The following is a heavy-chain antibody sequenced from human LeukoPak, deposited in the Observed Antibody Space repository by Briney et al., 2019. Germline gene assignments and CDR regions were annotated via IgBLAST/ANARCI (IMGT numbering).Heavy chain of an antibody. Sequence: SETLSLTCTVSGGSISSYYWSWIRQPPGKGLEWIGYIYYSGSTNYNPSLKSRVTISVDTSKNQFSLKLSSVTAADTAVYYCARVDPTVTIWFDPWGQGTLVTVSS. V-gene: IGHV4-59*01. CDR3: ARVDPTVTIWFDP. CDR2: IYYSGST. J-gene: IGHJ5*02. D-gene: IGHD4-17*01. CDR1: GGSISSYY.